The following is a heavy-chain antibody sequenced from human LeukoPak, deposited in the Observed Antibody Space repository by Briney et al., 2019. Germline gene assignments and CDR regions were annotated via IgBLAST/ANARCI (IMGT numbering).Heavy chain of an antibody. CDR2: INHSGST. D-gene: IGHD6-19*01. Sequence: SETLSLTCAVYGGSFSGYYWSWIRQPPGKGLEWIGEINHSGSTNYNPSLKSRVTISVDTSKNQFSLKLSSVTAADTAVYYCARHESGWSFGYWGQGTLVTVSS. CDR1: GGSFSGYY. V-gene: IGHV4-34*01. J-gene: IGHJ4*02. CDR3: ARHESGWSFGY.